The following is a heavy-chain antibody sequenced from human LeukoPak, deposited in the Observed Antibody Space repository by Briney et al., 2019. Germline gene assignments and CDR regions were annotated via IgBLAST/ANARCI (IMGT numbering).Heavy chain of an antibody. V-gene: IGHV3-23*01. J-gene: IGHJ6*02. Sequence: PGGSLRLSCAASGFTFSTCAMSWVRQAPGKGLEWVSAISGSGGSTYYADSVKGRFTISRDNSKNTLYLQMNSLRAEDTAVYYCAKDSAGTWFGELFSPSYYGMDVWGQGTTVTVSS. CDR1: GFTFSTCA. CDR3: AKDSAGTWFGELFSPSYYGMDV. D-gene: IGHD3-10*01. CDR2: ISGSGGST.